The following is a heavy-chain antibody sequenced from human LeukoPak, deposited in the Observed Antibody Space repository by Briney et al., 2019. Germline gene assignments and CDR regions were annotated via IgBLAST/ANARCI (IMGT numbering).Heavy chain of an antibody. CDR2: IYYSGNT. J-gene: IGHJ2*01. Sequence: SETLSLTCIVSGGSISSYYWSWIRQSPGKGLEWIGYIYYSGNTNYNPSLKSRATISVDTSKNQFSLKLSSVTAADTAVYYCARGSYYDWYFDLWGRGTLVTVSS. D-gene: IGHD1-26*01. V-gene: IGHV4-59*08. CDR3: ARGSYYDWYFDL. CDR1: GGSISSYY.